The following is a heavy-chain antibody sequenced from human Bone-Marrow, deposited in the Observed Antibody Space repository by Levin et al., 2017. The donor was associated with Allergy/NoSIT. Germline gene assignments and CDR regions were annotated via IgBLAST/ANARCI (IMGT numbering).Heavy chain of an antibody. J-gene: IGHJ4*02. V-gene: IGHV3-64*01. Sequence: HAGGSLRLSCAASGFTFSSYAMHWVRQAPGKGLEYVSAISSNGGSTYYANSVKGRFTISRDNSKNTLYLQMGSLRAEDMAVYYCAKRYCSGGSCYVDYWGQGTLVTVSS. D-gene: IGHD2-15*01. CDR2: ISSNGGST. CDR1: GFTFSSYA. CDR3: AKRYCSGGSCYVDY.